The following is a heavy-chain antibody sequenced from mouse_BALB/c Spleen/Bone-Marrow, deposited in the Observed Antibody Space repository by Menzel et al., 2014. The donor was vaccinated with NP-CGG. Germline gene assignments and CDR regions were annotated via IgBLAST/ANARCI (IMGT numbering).Heavy chain of an antibody. CDR2: ISRGSNPI. Sequence: EVQRVESGGGLLQPGASRKLSCAASGPTFSSFGIHRNRQAPEKGVESVAYISRGSNPIYSADTVKGQSTIPTDNPKNSLFLQMASLRSEYSAMYYCARSVYGYYFAMCYWGEGASITVSS. J-gene: IGHJ4*01. CDR3: ARSVYGYYFAMCY. D-gene: IGHD2-10*02. V-gene: IGHV5-17*02. CDR1: GPTFSSFG.